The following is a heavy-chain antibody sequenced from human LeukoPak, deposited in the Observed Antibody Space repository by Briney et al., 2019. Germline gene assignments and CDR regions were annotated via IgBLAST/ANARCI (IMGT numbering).Heavy chain of an antibody. J-gene: IGHJ4*02. CDR2: IYWDDAE. CDR3: AHKSYSSSSVFFDY. CDR1: GFSLSTSGVA. Sequence: SGPTLVKPTQTLTLTCTFSGFSLSTSGVAVGWIRQPPGEALEWLALIYWDDAERYSPSLKSRLTITKDTSKNQVVLTMTNMDPVDTATYYCAHKSYSSSSVFFDYWGQGTLVTVSS. D-gene: IGHD6-6*01. V-gene: IGHV2-5*02.